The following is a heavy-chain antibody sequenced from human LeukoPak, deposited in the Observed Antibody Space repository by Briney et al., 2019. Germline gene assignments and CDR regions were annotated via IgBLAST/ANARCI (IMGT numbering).Heavy chain of an antibody. Sequence: ASVKVSCKASGYTFTSYALHWVRQAPAQRLEWMGWINAGNGNTKYSQNFQGRVTITRDTSASTAYMELSSLRSEDTAVYYCARVYYGSGSYSHFDYWGQGTLVTVSS. J-gene: IGHJ4*02. CDR2: INAGNGNT. D-gene: IGHD3-10*01. CDR3: ARVYYGSGSYSHFDY. V-gene: IGHV1-3*01. CDR1: GYTFTSYA.